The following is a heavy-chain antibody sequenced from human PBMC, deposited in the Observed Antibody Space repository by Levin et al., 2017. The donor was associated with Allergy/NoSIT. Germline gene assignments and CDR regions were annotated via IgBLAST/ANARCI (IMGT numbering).Heavy chain of an antibody. Sequence: PGGSLRLSCAASGFTFSSYGMHWVRQAPGKGLEWVAVISYDGSNKYYADSVKGRFTISRDNSKNTLYLQMNSLRAEDTAVYYCAKVLPNFPDAFDIWGQGTMVTVSS. J-gene: IGHJ3*02. D-gene: IGHD2-8*01. CDR1: GFTFSSYG. CDR3: AKVLPNFPDAFDI. V-gene: IGHV3-30*18. CDR2: ISYDGSNK.